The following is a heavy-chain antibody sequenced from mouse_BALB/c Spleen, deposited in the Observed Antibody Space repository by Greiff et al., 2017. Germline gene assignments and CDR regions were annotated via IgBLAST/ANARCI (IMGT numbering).Heavy chain of an antibody. Sequence: QVQLKESGAELMKPGASVKISCKATGYTFSSYWIEWVKQRPGHGLEWIGEILPGSGSTNYNEKFKGKATFTADTSSNTAYMQLSSLTSEDSAVYYCARWFIFAYWGQGTLVTVSA. CDR3: ARWFIFAY. D-gene: IGHD1-2*01. CDR1: GYTFSSYW. V-gene: IGHV1-9*01. J-gene: IGHJ3*01. CDR2: ILPGSGST.